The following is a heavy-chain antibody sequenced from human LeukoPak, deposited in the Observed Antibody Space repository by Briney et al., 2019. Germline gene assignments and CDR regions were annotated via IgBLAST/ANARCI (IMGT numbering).Heavy chain of an antibody. CDR1: GFTFSSSW. D-gene: IGHD4-17*01. CDR3: ARDRTNDYGHNVGAFDI. J-gene: IGHJ3*02. CDR2: IKQDGSDK. V-gene: IGHV3-7*01. Sequence: PGGSLRLSCAATGFTFSSSWMSWVRQAPGKGLEWVANIKQDGSDKYYVDSLKGRFTISRDNTKNSLYLQMSSLTAEDTAVYYCARDRTNDYGHNVGAFDIWGQGTVVTVSS.